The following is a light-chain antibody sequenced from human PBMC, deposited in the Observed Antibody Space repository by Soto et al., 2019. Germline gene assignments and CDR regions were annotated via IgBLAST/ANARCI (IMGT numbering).Light chain of an antibody. CDR1: QSISTW. CDR2: HSS. J-gene: IGKJ1*01. CDR3: QQYNFFRT. Sequence: DVQMTQSPSSLSASIGDRVTITCRASQSISTWLAWYQQKPGQAPKLLITHSSTLQNGVPSRFIGRGSGTAFTLTIRSLQPDDFETYYCQQYNFFRTFGQGPKVEV. V-gene: IGKV1-5*03.